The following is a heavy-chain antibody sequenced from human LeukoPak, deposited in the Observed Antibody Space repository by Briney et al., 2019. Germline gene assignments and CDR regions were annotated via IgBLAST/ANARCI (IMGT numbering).Heavy chain of an antibody. J-gene: IGHJ6*03. Sequence: SETLSLTCAVYGGSFSGYYWSWIRQPPGKGLEWIGEINHSGSTNYNPSHKSRVTISVDTSKNQFSLKLSSVTAADTAVYYCARESPPGSAKNYYYMDVWGKGTTVTVSS. CDR2: INHSGST. D-gene: IGHD3-10*01. V-gene: IGHV4-34*01. CDR1: GGSFSGYY. CDR3: ARESPPGSAKNYYYMDV.